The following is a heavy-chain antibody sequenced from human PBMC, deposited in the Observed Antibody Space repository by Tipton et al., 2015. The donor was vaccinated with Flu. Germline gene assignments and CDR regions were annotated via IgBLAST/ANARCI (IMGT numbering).Heavy chain of an antibody. V-gene: IGHV3-11*04. J-gene: IGHJ6*02. CDR1: GYSISSDYY. Sequence: LSLTCTVSGYSISSDYYWGWIRQPPGKGLEWVSYIGNTWTTKYYADSVKGRFTISRDNGKHSLYLQMNSLRAEDTAVYYCTRGRQVTEYYYGMDVWGQGTTVTVSS. D-gene: IGHD2/OR15-2a*01. CDR3: TRGRQVTEYYYGMDV. CDR2: IGNTWTTK.